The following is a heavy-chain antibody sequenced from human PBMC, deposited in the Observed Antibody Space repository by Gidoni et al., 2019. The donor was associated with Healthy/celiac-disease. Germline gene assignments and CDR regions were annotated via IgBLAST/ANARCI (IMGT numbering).Heavy chain of an antibody. V-gene: IGHV4-34*01. J-gene: IGHJ4*02. CDR3: ATPGQQLEYYFDY. CDR2: IHNSGST. Sequence: QVQLQQWGAGLLKPSETLSLTCAVYGGSFSGYYWSWIRPPPGKGLEWIGEIHNSGSTNYNPSLKSRVTISVDTSKNQFSLKLSSVTAADTAVYYCATPGQQLEYYFDYWGQGTLVTVSS. D-gene: IGHD6-13*01. CDR1: GGSFSGYY.